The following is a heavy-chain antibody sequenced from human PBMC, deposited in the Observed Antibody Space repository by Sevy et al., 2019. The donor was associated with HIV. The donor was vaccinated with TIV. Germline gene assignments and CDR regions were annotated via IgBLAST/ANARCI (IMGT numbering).Heavy chain of an antibody. Sequence: ASVKVSCKVSGYTLTELSMHWVRQAPGKGLEWMGGFDPEDGETIYARKFQGRVTMTEDTSTDTAYMELSSLRSEDTVVYYCASGGKSSSWYPDYWGQGTLVTVSS. CDR2: FDPEDGET. J-gene: IGHJ4*02. CDR1: GYTLTELS. V-gene: IGHV1-24*01. CDR3: ASGGKSSSWYPDY. D-gene: IGHD6-13*01.